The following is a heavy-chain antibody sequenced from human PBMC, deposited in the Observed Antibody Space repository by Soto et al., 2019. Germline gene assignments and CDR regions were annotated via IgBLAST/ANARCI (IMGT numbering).Heavy chain of an antibody. CDR1: GGSISGFY. CDR3: ARVSNAYAGSGAFDY. CDR2: IYYSGRT. J-gene: IGHJ4*02. D-gene: IGHD2-15*01. Sequence: PSETLSLTCSVSGGSISGFYWIWIRQPPGKGLEWISYIYYSGRTAYNPSLRSRATISVDVSRSQFSLQLRSVTAAGTALYYCARVSNAYAGSGAFDYWGLGTPVTVSS. V-gene: IGHV4-59*01.